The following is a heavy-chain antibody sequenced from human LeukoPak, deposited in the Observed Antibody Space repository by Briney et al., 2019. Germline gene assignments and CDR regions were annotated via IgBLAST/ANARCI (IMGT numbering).Heavy chain of an antibody. D-gene: IGHD6-13*01. Sequence: AAVKVSCKCSRYTFTCYFIHWVRQAPGQGLDWMGWINPNSGGTNYAQKFQRSVTMTRYTYINTAYMELSRLRSDDTAVYYCARAVAAAGTGAEYFQHWGRGTLVTISS. V-gene: IGHV1-2*02. CDR3: ARAVAAAGTGAEYFQH. J-gene: IGHJ1*01. CDR1: RYTFTCYF. CDR2: INPNSGGT.